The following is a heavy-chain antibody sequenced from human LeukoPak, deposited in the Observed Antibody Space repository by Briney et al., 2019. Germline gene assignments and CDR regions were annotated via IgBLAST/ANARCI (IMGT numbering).Heavy chain of an antibody. J-gene: IGHJ3*02. CDR1: GFTFSSYA. CDR3: AREPSYYYDSSAPDGNAFDI. Sequence: GGSLRLSCAASGFTFSSYAMHWVRQARGKGLEWVSVISYDGSNKYYADSVKVIFTISRHKTKNTPYLQMNSMTAEDTAVYYCAREPSYYYDSSAPDGNAFDIWGQGTMVTVSS. V-gene: IGHV3-30-3*01. CDR2: ISYDGSNK. D-gene: IGHD3-22*01.